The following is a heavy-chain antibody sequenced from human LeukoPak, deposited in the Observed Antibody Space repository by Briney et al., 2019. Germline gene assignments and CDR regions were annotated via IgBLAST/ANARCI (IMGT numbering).Heavy chain of an antibody. D-gene: IGHD3-10*01. V-gene: IGHV5-51*01. CDR1: GYSFTNYW. Sequence: GESLKISGKGSGYSFTNYWIGWVRQMPGKGLEWMGIIYPGDSDTRYSPSFQGQVTISADKSISTAYLQWSSLKASDTAMYYCARHYFGSGSNYNGSSVSRFDPWGQGTLVTVSS. J-gene: IGHJ5*02. CDR3: ARHYFGSGSNYNGSSVSRFDP. CDR2: IYPGDSDT.